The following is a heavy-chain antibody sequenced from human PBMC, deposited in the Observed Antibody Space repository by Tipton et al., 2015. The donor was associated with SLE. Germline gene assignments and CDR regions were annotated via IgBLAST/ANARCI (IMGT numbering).Heavy chain of an antibody. CDR1: GYSISSGGYS. D-gene: IGHD1-26*01. Sequence: TLSLTCTVSGYSISSGGYSWSWIRQPPGKGLEWIGYIYHSGSTYYNPSLKSRVTISVDRSKNQFSLKLSSVTAADTAVYYCARKKGAIAAFDYWGQGTLVTVSS. J-gene: IGHJ4*02. CDR2: IYHSGST. CDR3: ARKKGAIAAFDY. V-gene: IGHV4-30-2*01.